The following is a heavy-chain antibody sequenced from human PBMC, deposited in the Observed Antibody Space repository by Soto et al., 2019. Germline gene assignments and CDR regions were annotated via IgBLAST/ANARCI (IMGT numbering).Heavy chain of an antibody. CDR1: AGSFRSYA. V-gene: IGHV1-69*01. CDR2: IIPMFGTP. CDR3: ARARVTRGHQYYYYAMDA. J-gene: IGHJ6*02. Sequence: GAPVRVSRRASAGSFRSYAMSWVRQAPGQGLEWMGGIIPMFGTPNYAQKFQDRVTITADESTSTAYMELSSLRSEDTATYYCARARVTRGHQYYYYAMDAWGQGTTVTV.